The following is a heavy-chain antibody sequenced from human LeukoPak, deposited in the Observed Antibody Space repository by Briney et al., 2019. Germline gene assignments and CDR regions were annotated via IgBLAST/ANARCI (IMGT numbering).Heavy chain of an antibody. Sequence: TSETLSLTCTVSGGSISSYYWSWIRQPAGKGLEWIGRIYTSGSTNYNPSLKSRVTMSVDTSKNQFSLKLSSVTAADTAVYYCARVQRVAAAESNYYYYGMDVWGQGTTVTVSS. CDR2: IYTSGST. V-gene: IGHV4-4*07. CDR1: GGSISSYY. D-gene: IGHD6-13*01. CDR3: ARVQRVAAAESNYYYYGMDV. J-gene: IGHJ6*02.